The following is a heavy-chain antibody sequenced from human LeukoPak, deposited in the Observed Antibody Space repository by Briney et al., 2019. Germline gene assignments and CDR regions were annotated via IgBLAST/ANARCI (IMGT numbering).Heavy chain of an antibody. V-gene: IGHV3-30*03. Sequence: PGGSLRLSCAASGFTFSSYGMHWVRQAPGKGLEWVAVISYDGSNKYYADSVKGRFTISRDNSKNTLYLQMNSLRVEDTAVYYCARLRGSYSLDYWGQGTLVTVSS. J-gene: IGHJ4*02. CDR2: ISYDGSNK. CDR3: ARLRGSYSLDY. CDR1: GFTFSSYG. D-gene: IGHD1-26*01.